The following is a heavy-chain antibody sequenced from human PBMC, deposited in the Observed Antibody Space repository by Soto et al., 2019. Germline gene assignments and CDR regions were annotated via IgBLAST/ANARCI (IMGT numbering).Heavy chain of an antibody. CDR1: GGTFTNSV. D-gene: IGHD6-6*01. CDR2: LIPIFGAA. CDR3: ARGRSSPSFAP. J-gene: IGHJ5*02. V-gene: IGHV1-69*01. Sequence: QVQLVQSGAEVRKPGASGMVSCKISGGTFTNSVISWLRQAPGQGLEWMGGLIPIFGAANIAQKFQGRVTITADESTSTVNMELSSLTSDAAAVYDCARGRSSPSFAPWGQGTLVNVSS.